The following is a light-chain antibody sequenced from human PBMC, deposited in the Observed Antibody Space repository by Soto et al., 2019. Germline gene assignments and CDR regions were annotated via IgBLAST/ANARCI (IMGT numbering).Light chain of an antibody. CDR1: QSISTN. J-gene: IGKJ1*01. CDR2: EAS. V-gene: IGKV1-39*01. CDR3: QHSYITPWK. Sequence: DIHMTQSPSSLSASVGDRVTVTCRASQSISTNLNWYQQKPGKAPKLLIYEASGLQRGVPSRFSGSGSGTDFTLTISSLQPEDFATYYCQHSYITPWKFGQGTTGDIK.